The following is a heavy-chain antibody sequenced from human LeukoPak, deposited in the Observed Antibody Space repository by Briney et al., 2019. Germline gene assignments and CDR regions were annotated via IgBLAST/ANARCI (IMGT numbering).Heavy chain of an antibody. CDR1: GGTFSSYA. D-gene: IGHD6-13*01. CDR2: IIPIFGTA. J-gene: IGHJ6*03. CDR3: ARADSSRGLYYYYMDV. V-gene: IGHV1-69*01. Sequence: SVKVSCKASGGTFSSYAISWVRQAPGQGLEWMGGIIPIFGTANYAQKFQGRVTITADESTSTAYMELSSLRSEDTAVYYCARADSSRGLYYYYMDVWGKGTTVTVSS.